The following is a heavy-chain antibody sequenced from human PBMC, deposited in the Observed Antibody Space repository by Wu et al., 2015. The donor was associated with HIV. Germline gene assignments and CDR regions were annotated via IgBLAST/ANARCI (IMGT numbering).Heavy chain of an antibody. CDR2: INPNSGGT. CDR1: GYTFTGYY. CDR3: ARVPFGYYDSRREYYFDY. Sequence: QVQLVQSGAEVKKPGASVKVSCKASGYTFTGYYMHWVRQAPGQGLEWMGWINPNSGGTNYAQKFQGRVTMTRDTSISTAYMELSRLRSDDTAVYYCARVPFGYYDSRREYYFDYWARERWSPSPQ. J-gene: IGHJ4*02. V-gene: IGHV1-2*02. D-gene: IGHD3-22*01.